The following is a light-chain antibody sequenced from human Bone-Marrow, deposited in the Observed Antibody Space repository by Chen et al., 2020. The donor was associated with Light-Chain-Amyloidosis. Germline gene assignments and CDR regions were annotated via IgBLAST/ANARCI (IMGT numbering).Light chain of an antibody. CDR2: DVSNYDVS. V-gene: IGKV1-33*01. J-gene: IGKJ4*01. CDR3: QQYESVPLT. CDR1: QDISNY. Sequence: DIQMTQSPSSLSASVGDRATITCQASQDISNYLNYYQQKPGKAPKLLFYDVSNYDVSNLETGVPSRFSGSGSGTDFTFTISSLQPEDIATYYCQQYESVPLTFGGGTRVEIK.